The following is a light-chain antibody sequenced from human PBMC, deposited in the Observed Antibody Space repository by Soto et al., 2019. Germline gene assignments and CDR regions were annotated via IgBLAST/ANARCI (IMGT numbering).Light chain of an antibody. CDR3: QQYGSSPLT. Sequence: EIVLTQSPGTLSLSPGERATLSYRASQSVSSSYLAWYQQKAGQAPRLLIYGASSRATGIPDRFTGSGSGTDFTLTISRLEPEDFAVYYCQQYGSSPLTFGGGTKVEIK. CDR2: GAS. CDR1: QSVSSSY. V-gene: IGKV3-20*01. J-gene: IGKJ4*01.